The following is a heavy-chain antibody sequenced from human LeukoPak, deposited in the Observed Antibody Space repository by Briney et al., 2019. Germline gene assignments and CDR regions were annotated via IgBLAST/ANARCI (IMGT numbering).Heavy chain of an antibody. D-gene: IGHD3-22*01. CDR2: IIPILGIA. Sequence: GASVKVSCKASGGTFSSYAIIWVRQAPGQGLEWMGRIIPILGIANYAQKFQGRVTITADKSTSTAYMELSSLRSEDTAVYYCARDGGGITMIVVDAFDIWGQGTMVTVSS. V-gene: IGHV1-69*04. J-gene: IGHJ3*02. CDR1: GGTFSSYA. CDR3: ARDGGGITMIVVDAFDI.